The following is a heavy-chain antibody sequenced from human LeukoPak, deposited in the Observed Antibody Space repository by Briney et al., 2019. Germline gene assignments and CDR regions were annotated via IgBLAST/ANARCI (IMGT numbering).Heavy chain of an antibody. CDR1: GFTFSSYW. V-gene: IGHV3-23*01. CDR2: ISSGDDSS. D-gene: IGHD4-23*01. CDR3: VKDTSVEGFDA. Sequence: GGSLRLSCAASGFTFSSYWMSWVRQAPGKGLEWVSAISSGDDSSYYADSVQGRFTISRDRSRNTLYLHMNYLRAEDTAVYFCVKDTSVEGFDAWGQGTLVTVSS. J-gene: IGHJ4*02.